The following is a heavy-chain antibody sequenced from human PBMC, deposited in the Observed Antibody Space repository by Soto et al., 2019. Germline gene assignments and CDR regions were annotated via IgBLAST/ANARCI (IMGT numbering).Heavy chain of an antibody. J-gene: IGHJ6*02. CDR2: ISGSGDAT. V-gene: IGHV3-23*01. CDR1: GFTFNDYD. Sequence: VQLLESGGSLVQPGGSLRLSCVASGFTFNDYDMNWVRQAPGKGLEWVSGISGSGDATYYAGSLKGRFTISRDISKNSLYVQMNSLRAEDTAVYYCAKVRGHYYYGMAVWGQGTTVTVSS. D-gene: IGHD3-10*01. CDR3: AKVRGHYYYGMAV.